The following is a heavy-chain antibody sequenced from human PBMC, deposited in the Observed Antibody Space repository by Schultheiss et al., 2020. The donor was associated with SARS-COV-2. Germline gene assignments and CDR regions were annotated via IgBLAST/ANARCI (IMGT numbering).Heavy chain of an antibody. CDR2: IRSKTDGGTT. V-gene: IGHV3-15*01. J-gene: IGHJ6*03. CDR1: GFTFSSYE. D-gene: IGHD6-19*01. CDR3: TTYSSGWYGKNYYYYMDV. Sequence: GGSLRLSCAASGFTFSSYEMNWVRQAPGKGLEWVGRIRSKTDGGTTDYAAPVKGRFTISRDDSKNTLYLQMNSLKTEDTAVYYCTTYSSGWYGKNYYYYMDVWGKGTTVTVSS.